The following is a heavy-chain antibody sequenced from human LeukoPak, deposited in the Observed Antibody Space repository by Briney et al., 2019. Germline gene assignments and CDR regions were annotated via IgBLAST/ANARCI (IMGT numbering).Heavy chain of an antibody. CDR3: ARASYDSSGVDAFDI. D-gene: IGHD3-22*01. Sequence: GGSLRLSCAASGFTFSSFWMHWVRQAPGKGLEWVSGINWNGGSTGYADSVKGRFTISRDNAKNSLYLQMNSLRAEDTALYHCARASYDSSGVDAFDIWGQGTMVTVSS. CDR1: GFTFSSFW. CDR2: INWNGGST. J-gene: IGHJ3*02. V-gene: IGHV3-20*01.